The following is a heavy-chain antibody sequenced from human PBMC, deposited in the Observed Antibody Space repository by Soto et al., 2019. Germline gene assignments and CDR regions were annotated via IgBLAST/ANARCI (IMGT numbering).Heavy chain of an antibody. CDR2: IIPIFGTA. CDR3: ARDKRTSFGVLEPDRFDP. Sequence: ASVKVSCKASGYTFTGYYMHWVRQAPGQGLEWMGGIIPIFGTANYAQKFQGRVTITADESTSTAYMELSSLRSEDTAVYYCARDKRTSFGVLEPDRFDPWGQGTLVTVSS. V-gene: IGHV1-69*13. J-gene: IGHJ5*02. CDR1: GYTFTGYY. D-gene: IGHD3-3*01.